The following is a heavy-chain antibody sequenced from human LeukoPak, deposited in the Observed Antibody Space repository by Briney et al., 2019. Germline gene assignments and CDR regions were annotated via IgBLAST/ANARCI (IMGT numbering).Heavy chain of an antibody. J-gene: IGHJ3*02. Sequence: ASVKVSCKASGYTFTGYYMHWVRQAPGQGLEWMGWINPNSGGTNYAQKFQGRVTMTRDTSISTAYMELSRLRSDDTAVYYCARVYYDSSGYYYPHDAFDIWGQGTMVTVSS. CDR3: ARVYYDSSGYYYPHDAFDI. V-gene: IGHV1-2*02. CDR2: INPNSGGT. D-gene: IGHD3-22*01. CDR1: GYTFTGYY.